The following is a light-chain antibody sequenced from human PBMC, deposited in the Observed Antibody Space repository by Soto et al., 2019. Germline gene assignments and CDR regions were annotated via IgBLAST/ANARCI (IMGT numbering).Light chain of an antibody. CDR2: GAS. Sequence: EIVMTQSPATLSASPGDRATLSCRASQGVSSNLAWYQQKPGQAPRLLIYGASTRATGIPARFSCSGSRTEFTLTINSLQSDDFTVYFYQQYNNWLTFGGGTKVEIK. V-gene: IGKV3-15*01. J-gene: IGKJ4*01. CDR3: QQYNNWLT. CDR1: QGVSSN.